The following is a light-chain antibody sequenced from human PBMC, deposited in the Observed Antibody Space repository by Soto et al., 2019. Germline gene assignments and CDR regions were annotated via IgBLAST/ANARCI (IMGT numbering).Light chain of an antibody. CDR2: GAS. Sequence: EIVMTQSPATLSVSPGERATLSCRASQSVSSNLAWYQQKPGQAPRLLIYGASTRATGIPARFSGSGSGTDFTPTISSLQSEDFAVSYCQQYNNWPWTFGQGTKVEIK. CDR1: QSVSSN. J-gene: IGKJ1*01. CDR3: QQYNNWPWT. V-gene: IGKV3-15*01.